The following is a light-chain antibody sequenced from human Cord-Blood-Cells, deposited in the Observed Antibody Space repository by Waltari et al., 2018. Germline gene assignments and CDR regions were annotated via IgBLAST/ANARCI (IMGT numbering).Light chain of an antibody. CDR1: SSDVGGYNY. J-gene: IGLJ3*02. V-gene: IGLV2-11*01. Sequence: QSALTQPRSVSGSPGQSVTISCTGTSSDVGGYNYVSWYQQHPGKAPKLMIYDVSKRASGVPDRVSRSKSGNTASLTISGLQAEDEADYYCCSYAGSYPWVFGGGTRLTVL. CDR3: CSYAGSYPWV. CDR2: DVS.